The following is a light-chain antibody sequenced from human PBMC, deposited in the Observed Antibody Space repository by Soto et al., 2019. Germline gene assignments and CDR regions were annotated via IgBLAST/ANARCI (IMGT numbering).Light chain of an antibody. CDR1: QSVSSGH. J-gene: IGKJ1*01. CDR2: GAS. Sequence: DIVLPQSPGTLSLSPGARASLSCRASQSVSSGHLAWYQQKPGQAPRLLIYGASSRATGIPDRFSGSGSGTDFTLTISRLEPEDYAVYYCQQYGHSLWTFGQGTKVDIK. CDR3: QQYGHSLWT. V-gene: IGKV3-20*01.